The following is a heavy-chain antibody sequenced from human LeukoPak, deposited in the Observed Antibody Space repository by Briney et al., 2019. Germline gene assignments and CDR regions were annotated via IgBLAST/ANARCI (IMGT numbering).Heavy chain of an antibody. CDR3: ARGDGYYFDH. CDR2: TYYRSRWYD. Sequence: SQTLSLTCAISGDSVSSTSAAWNWLRLSPSRGLEWLGRTYYRSRWYDDYAPSVKSRISIKPDTSKNQFSLQLYSVTPEDTAVYYCARGDGYYFDHWGPGTLVTVSS. J-gene: IGHJ4*02. V-gene: IGHV6-1*01. CDR1: GDSVSSTSAA. D-gene: IGHD3-10*01.